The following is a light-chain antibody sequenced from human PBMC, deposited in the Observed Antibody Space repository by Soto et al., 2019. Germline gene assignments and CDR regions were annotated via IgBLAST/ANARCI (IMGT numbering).Light chain of an antibody. CDR3: QQYNNWPPIT. Sequence: EIVMTQSPSRLSLSXGESATLSXXXSQSVSSNLAWYQQKPGQAPRLLIYGASTRATGIPARFSGSGSGTEFTLTISSLQSEDFAVYYCQQYNNWPPITFGQGTRLEIK. J-gene: IGKJ5*01. CDR1: QSVSSN. CDR2: GAS. V-gene: IGKV3-15*01.